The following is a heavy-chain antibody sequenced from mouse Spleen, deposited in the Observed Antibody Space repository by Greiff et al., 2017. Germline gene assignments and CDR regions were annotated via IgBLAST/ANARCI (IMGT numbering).Heavy chain of an antibody. CDR1: GYTFTSYT. J-gene: IGHJ3*01. CDR2: INPSSGYT. V-gene: IGHV1S26*01. CDR3: ARAGYGDYGGFAY. D-gene: IGHD2-13*01. Sequence: VQLQQSGAELVKPGASVKVSCKASGYTFTSYTMHWVKQRPGQGLEWIGYINPSSGYTKYNQKFKDKATLTADKSSSTAYMQLSSLTSEDSAVYYCARAGYGDYGGFAYWGQGTLVTVSA.